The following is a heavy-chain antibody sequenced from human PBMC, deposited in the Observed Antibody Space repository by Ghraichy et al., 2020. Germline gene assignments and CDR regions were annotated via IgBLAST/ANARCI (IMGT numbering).Heavy chain of an antibody. Sequence: SVKVSCKASGGTFSSYAISWVRQAPGQGLEWMGGIIPIFGTANYAQKFQGRVTITADESTSTAYMELSSLRSEDTAVYYCARGGYSSSPFDYWGQGTLVTVSS. J-gene: IGHJ4*02. CDR2: IIPIFGTA. CDR3: ARGGYSSSPFDY. V-gene: IGHV1-69*13. D-gene: IGHD6-6*01. CDR1: GGTFSSYA.